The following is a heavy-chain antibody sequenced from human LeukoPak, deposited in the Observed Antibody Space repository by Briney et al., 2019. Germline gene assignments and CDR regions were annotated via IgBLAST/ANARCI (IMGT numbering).Heavy chain of an antibody. CDR1: GFTFSSHW. V-gene: IGHV3-7*01. CDR3: TAYRTGWPDY. CDR2: IHQYGGEK. D-gene: IGHD6-19*01. J-gene: IGHJ4*02. Sequence: PGGSLRLSCEGSGFTFSSHWMSWVRQAPGKGLEWVANIHQYGGEKYYVDSVRGRFSISRDNAKNSLYLEMNSLRAEDTAVYYCTAYRTGWPDYWGQGTLVTVPS.